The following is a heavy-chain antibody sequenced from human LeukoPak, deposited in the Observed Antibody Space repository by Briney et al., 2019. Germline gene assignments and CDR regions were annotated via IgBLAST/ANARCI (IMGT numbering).Heavy chain of an antibody. CDR3: AELDSSSPRY. D-gene: IGHD6-13*01. J-gene: IGHJ4*02. CDR1: GFTFSSYW. CDR2: IKQDGSEK. Sequence: GSLRLSCAASGFTFSSYWMSWVRQAPGKGLEWVANIKQDGSEKYYVDPVKGRFTISRDNAKNSLYLQMNSLRAEDAAVYYCAELDSSSPRYWGQGTLVTVSS. V-gene: IGHV3-7*02.